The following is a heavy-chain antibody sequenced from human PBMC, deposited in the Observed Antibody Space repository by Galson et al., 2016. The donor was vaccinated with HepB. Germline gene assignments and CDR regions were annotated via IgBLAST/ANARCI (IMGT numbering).Heavy chain of an antibody. Sequence: SVKVSCKASGHTFAGYYIQWVRQAPGQGLEWMGWIAPTSGGTKYAQRFQGRVTMTRDTSANVFYLELSRLRSDDTSMYFCARSYYFDPNALLGIWGQGTPVTVSS. D-gene: IGHD3-22*01. CDR1: GHTFAGYY. CDR3: ARSYYFDPNALLGI. CDR2: IAPTSGGT. V-gene: IGHV1-2*02. J-gene: IGHJ4*02.